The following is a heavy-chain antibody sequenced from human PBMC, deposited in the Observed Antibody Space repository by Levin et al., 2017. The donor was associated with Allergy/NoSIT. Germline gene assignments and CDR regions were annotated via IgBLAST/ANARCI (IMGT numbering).Heavy chain of an antibody. Sequence: SETLSLTCTVSGGSIRSYYWSWIRQPPGKGLEWIGYIYYSGSTNYNPSLKSRVTISVDTSKNQFSLKLSSVTAADTAVYYCARDQGAAGNLDYWGQGTLVTVSS. V-gene: IGHV4-59*01. CDR2: IYYSGST. D-gene: IGHD6-13*01. J-gene: IGHJ4*02. CDR1: GGSIRSYY. CDR3: ARDQGAAGNLDY.